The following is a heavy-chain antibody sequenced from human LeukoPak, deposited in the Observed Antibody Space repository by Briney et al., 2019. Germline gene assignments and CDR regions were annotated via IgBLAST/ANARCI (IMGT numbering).Heavy chain of an antibody. CDR1: GYTFTGYY. V-gene: IGHV1-2*06. CDR3: ARALTAGYSYGIDY. D-gene: IGHD5-18*01. CDR2: INPNSGGT. Sequence: GASVKVSCKASGYTFTGYYMHWLRQAPGQGLEWMGRINPNSGGTNYAQKFQGRVTMTRDTSISTAYMELSRLRSDDTAVYYCARALTAGYSYGIDYWGQGTLVTVSS. J-gene: IGHJ4*02.